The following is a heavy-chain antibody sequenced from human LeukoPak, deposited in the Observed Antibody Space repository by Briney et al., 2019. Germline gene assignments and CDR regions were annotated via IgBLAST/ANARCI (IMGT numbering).Heavy chain of an antibody. J-gene: IGHJ4*02. D-gene: IGHD1-1*01. CDR3: ARTEPSGTASH. V-gene: IGHV4-59*01. CDR1: GGSITNYY. CDR2: IYYSGST. Sequence: PSETLSLTCTVSGGSITNYYWSWIRQPPGRGLEWIGYIYYSGSTEYNPSLKSRVTLSVDTSRNQFSLSLRSMTAADTAVYYCARTEPSGTASHWGQGTLVTVSS.